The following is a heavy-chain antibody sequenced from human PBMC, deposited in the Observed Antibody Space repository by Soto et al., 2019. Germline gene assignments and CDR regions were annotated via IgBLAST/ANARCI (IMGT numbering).Heavy chain of an antibody. J-gene: IGHJ6*02. CDR2: IVVGSGNT. V-gene: IGHV1-58*01. CDR3: AADGPQYYDFWSGYSRPYGMDV. Sequence: ASVKVSCTVSGFTFTSSAVQWVRQARGQRLEWIGWIVVGSGNTNYAQKFQERVTITRDMSTSTAYMELSSLRSEDTAVYYCAADGPQYYDFWSGYSRPYGMDVWGQGTTVTVSS. D-gene: IGHD3-3*01. CDR1: GFTFTSSA.